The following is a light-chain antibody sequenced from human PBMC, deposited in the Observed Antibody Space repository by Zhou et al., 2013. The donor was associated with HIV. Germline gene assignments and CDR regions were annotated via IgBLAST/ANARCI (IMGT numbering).Light chain of an antibody. J-gene: IGKJ2*01. CDR2: GAS. CDR3: QHYGSSSRT. V-gene: IGKV3-20*01. Sequence: EIVLTQSPGTLSLSPGERATLSCRASQSVSSSYLAWYQQKPGQAPRLLIHGASSRATGIPDRFSGSGSGTDFTLTISRLEPEDFAVYYCQHYGSSSRTFGQGTKLEIK. CDR1: QSVSSSY.